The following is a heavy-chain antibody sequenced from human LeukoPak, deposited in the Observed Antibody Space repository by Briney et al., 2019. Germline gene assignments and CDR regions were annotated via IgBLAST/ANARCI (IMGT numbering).Heavy chain of an antibody. CDR3: ARDIGSSSWYGGLDY. J-gene: IGHJ4*02. CDR2: ISYDGSNK. V-gene: IGHV3-30-3*01. CDR1: GFTFSSYA. D-gene: IGHD6-13*01. Sequence: GGSLRLSCAASGFTFSSYAMHWVRQAPGKGLEWVAVISYDGSNKYYADSVKGRFTISRDNSKNTLYLQMNSLRAEDTAVYYCARDIGSSSWYGGLDYWGQGTLVTVSS.